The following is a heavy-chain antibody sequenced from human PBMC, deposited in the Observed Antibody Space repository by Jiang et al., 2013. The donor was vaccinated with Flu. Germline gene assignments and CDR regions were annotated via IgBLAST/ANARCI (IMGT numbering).Heavy chain of an antibody. CDR3: AKDPRRFSGQSYYFDY. CDR2: IRYDESNK. Sequence: VQLLESGGGVVQPGGSLRLSCAASGFTFSSYGMHWVRQAPGKGPEWVAFIRYDESNKHYADSVKGRFTISRDNSKNTLYLQINSLRAEDTAVYHCAKDPRRFSGQSYYFDYWGQGTLVTVSS. V-gene: IGHV3-30*02. D-gene: IGHD1-26*01. CDR1: GFTFSSYG. J-gene: IGHJ4*02.